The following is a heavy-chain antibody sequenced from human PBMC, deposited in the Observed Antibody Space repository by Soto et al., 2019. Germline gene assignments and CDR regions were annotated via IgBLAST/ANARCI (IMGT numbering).Heavy chain of an antibody. CDR2: IYYSGST. CDR3: ARGIMITFGGVIVMPPDYYYYYMDV. D-gene: IGHD3-16*02. Sequence: SETLSLTCTVSGGSISSYYWSWIRQPPGKGLEWIGYIYYSGSTNYNPSLKSRVTISVDTSKNQFSLKLSSVTAADTAVYYCARGIMITFGGVIVMPPDYYYYYMDVWGKGTTVTVSS. J-gene: IGHJ6*03. CDR1: GGSISSYY. V-gene: IGHV4-59*01.